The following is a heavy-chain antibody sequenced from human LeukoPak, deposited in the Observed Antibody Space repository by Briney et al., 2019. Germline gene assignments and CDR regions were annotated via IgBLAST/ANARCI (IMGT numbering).Heavy chain of an antibody. CDR2: ISSSSSTI. CDR1: GFTFSSYS. Sequence: GSLRLSCAASGFTFSSYSMNWVRQAPGKGLEWVSYISSSSSTIYYADSVKGRFTISRDNAKNSLYLQMNSLRAEDTAVYYCARSGYYYGSGSYDNDAFDIWGQGTMVTVSS. CDR3: ARSGYYYGSGSYDNDAFDI. J-gene: IGHJ3*02. V-gene: IGHV3-48*04. D-gene: IGHD3-10*01.